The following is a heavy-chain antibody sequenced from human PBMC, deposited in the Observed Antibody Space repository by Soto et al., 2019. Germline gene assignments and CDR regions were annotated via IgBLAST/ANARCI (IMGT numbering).Heavy chain of an antibody. CDR1: GFTFSSYS. D-gene: IGHD4-17*01. J-gene: IGHJ2*01. Sequence: EVQLVESGGGLVQTGGSLRLSCAASGFTFSSYSMNWVRQAPGKGLEWVSYISSSSSTIYYAESVKGRFTISRDNAKNSLYLQMNGLRAEDTAVYYCARLDYGDYVWDFDLWGRGTLVTVSS. CDR2: ISSSSSTI. V-gene: IGHV3-48*01. CDR3: ARLDYGDYVWDFDL.